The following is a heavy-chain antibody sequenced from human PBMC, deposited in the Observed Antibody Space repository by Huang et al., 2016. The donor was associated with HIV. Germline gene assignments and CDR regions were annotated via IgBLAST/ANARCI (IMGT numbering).Heavy chain of an antibody. Sequence: QVKLVQSGAEVKKPGASVKVSCKTSGYTLSGYAITWVRQAPGQGFEWMGWVSPYNGDTNYVQNLQGRVTMTTDMSTTTAYMELRSLTSDDTAIYYCARKFGRDFDYWGQGTLVTVSS. V-gene: IGHV1-18*01. J-gene: IGHJ4*02. CDR3: ARKFGRDFDY. D-gene: IGHD3-16*01. CDR1: GYTLSGYA. CDR2: VSPYNGDT.